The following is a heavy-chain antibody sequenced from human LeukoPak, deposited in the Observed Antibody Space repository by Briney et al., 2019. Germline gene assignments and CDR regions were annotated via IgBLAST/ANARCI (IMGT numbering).Heavy chain of an antibody. Sequence: SETLSLTCTVSGGSISGYYWSWIRQPPGKGLEWIGEINHSGSTNYNPSLKSRVTISVDTSKNQFSLKLSSVTAADTAVYYCARQHTYYYDSSGVYYFDYWGQGTLVTVSS. CDR1: GGSISGYY. CDR3: ARQHTYYYDSSGVYYFDY. D-gene: IGHD3-22*01. CDR2: INHSGST. V-gene: IGHV4-34*01. J-gene: IGHJ4*02.